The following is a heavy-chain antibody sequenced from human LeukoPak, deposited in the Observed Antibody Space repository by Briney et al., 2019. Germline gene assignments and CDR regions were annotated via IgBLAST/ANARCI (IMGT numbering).Heavy chain of an antibody. D-gene: IGHD3-10*01. CDR2: ISYDGSNK. Sequence: GGSLRLSCAASGFTFSSYVMHWVRQAPGKGLEWVAVISYDGSNKYYADSVKGRFTISRDNSKNTQYLQMNSLRAEDTAVYYCARDGIPWFGESNYCDYWGQETLVTVSS. CDR1: GFTFSSYV. V-gene: IGHV3-30*01. CDR3: ARDGIPWFGESNYCDY. J-gene: IGHJ4*02.